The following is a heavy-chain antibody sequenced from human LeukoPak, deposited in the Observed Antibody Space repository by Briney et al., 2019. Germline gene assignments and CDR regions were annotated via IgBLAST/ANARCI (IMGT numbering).Heavy chain of an antibody. CDR1: GGSISSYY. CDR2: IYYSGST. V-gene: IGHV4-59*01. J-gene: IGHJ4*02. D-gene: IGHD4-17*01. CDR3: ARVRQPPFYFDY. Sequence: PSETLSLTCTVSGGSISSYYWSWIRQPTGKGLEWIGYIYYSGSTNYNPSLKSRVTISVDTSKNQFSLKLSSVTAADTAVYYCARVRQPPFYFDYWGQGTLVTVSS.